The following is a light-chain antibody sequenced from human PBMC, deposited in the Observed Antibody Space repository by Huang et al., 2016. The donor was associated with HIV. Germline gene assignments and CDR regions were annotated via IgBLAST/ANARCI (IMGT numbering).Light chain of an antibody. CDR3: QQYDNWPPYT. CDR2: ATS. Sequence: EIVMTQSPATLSVSPGERATLSCRASQSISSNLAWYQQNPGQAPRLLIYATSTRATGIPARFSGSGSETEFTLTITSLQSEDFAVYYCQQYDNWPPYTFGQGTKLEIK. CDR1: QSISSN. V-gene: IGKV3-15*01. J-gene: IGKJ2*01.